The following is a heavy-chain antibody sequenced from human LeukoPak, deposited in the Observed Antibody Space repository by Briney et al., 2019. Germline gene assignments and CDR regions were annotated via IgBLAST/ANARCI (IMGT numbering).Heavy chain of an antibody. Sequence: ASVKVSCKASGYTFTSYGISWVRQAPGQGLEWMGGIIPLFGTTNYAQKFQGRLTITTDESTGTAYMNLSSLISEDTAVYYCASHYYGSGHKADYYFYYYMDVWGTGTAVTVSS. J-gene: IGHJ6*03. CDR3: ASHYYGSGHKADYYFYYYMDV. V-gene: IGHV1-69*05. CDR2: IIPLFGTT. CDR1: GYTFTSYG. D-gene: IGHD3-10*01.